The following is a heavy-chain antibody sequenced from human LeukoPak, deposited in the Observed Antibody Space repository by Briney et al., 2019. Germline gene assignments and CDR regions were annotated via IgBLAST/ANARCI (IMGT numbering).Heavy chain of an antibody. CDR2: IHTSGST. V-gene: IGHV3-53*01. D-gene: IGHD4-17*01. CDR3: ATPGGPYGDYDSTDY. CDR1: ALTDRRTY. J-gene: IGHJ4*02. Sequence: SAISALTDRRTYNSCIHPPPGPAPNYLPIIHTSGSTYYADSVMGRFTISRDHSQNTLYLQMNSLTAEDTAVYYCATPGGPYGDYDSTDYWGQGTLVTVSS.